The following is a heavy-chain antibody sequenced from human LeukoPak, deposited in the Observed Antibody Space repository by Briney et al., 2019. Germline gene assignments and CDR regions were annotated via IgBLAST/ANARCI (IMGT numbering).Heavy chain of an antibody. Sequence: ASVKVSCKASGGTFSNYAINWVRQAPGQGLEWMGGITPIFGTANYAQRFQGRVTITADESTSTAYMELSSLRSGDTAVYYCALTIFGVVTPWTFDYWGQGTLVTVSS. D-gene: IGHD3-3*01. J-gene: IGHJ4*02. V-gene: IGHV1-69*13. CDR3: ALTIFGVVTPWTFDY. CDR2: ITPIFGTA. CDR1: GGTFSNYA.